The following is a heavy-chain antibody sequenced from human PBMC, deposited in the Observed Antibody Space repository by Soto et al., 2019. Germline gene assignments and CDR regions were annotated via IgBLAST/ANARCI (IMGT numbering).Heavy chain of an antibody. V-gene: IGHV1-18*01. J-gene: IGHJ6*02. CDR2: ISAYNGNT. CDR3: ARVKYSPPYYYCYGMDV. D-gene: IGHD5-18*01. Sequence: QVQLVQSGAEVKKPGASVKVSCKASGYTFTSYGISWVRQAPGQGLEWMGWISAYNGNTNYAQKLQGRVTMTTDTSTSTAYMELRSLRSDDTAVYDCARVKYSPPYYYCYGMDVWGQGTTVTVSS. CDR1: GYTFTSYG.